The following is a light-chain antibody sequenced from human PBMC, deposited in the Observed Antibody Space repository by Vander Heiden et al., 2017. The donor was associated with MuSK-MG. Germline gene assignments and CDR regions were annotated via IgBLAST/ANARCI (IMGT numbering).Light chain of an antibody. Sequence: QSALTPPPSASASLRPSVTISCTGTSSDVGTYNYVSWYQQHPGKAPKLMTYEVSKRPSGVPDRFSGSKSGNTASLTVSGLQAEDEADYHCISYAGSNNYVFGTGTRVTVL. CDR2: EVS. CDR3: ISYAGSNNYV. J-gene: IGLJ1*01. V-gene: IGLV2-8*01. CDR1: SSDVGTYNY.